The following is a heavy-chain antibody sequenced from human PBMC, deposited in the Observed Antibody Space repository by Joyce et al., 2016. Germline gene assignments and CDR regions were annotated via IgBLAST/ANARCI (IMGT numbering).Heavy chain of an antibody. CDR1: GGFISRVGDH. CDR2: IYFSGST. CDR3: ARTPGYTSKGWFDP. D-gene: IGHD6-13*01. Sequence: QLQLQESGPRLVKPSETLLLTCTVSGGFISRVGDHWGWIRQPPEKAPEWIGTIYFSGSTDYNPSLKSRVLISVDTSKNQCSLKLTSVTAADTAAYYCARTPGYTSKGWFDPWGQGTLVTVSS. V-gene: IGHV4-39*01. J-gene: IGHJ5*02.